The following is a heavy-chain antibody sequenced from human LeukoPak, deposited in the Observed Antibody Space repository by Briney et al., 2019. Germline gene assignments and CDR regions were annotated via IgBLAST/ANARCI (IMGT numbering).Heavy chain of an antibody. CDR3: AREYSGYDTTPFDY. V-gene: IGHV4-34*01. J-gene: IGHJ4*02. CDR1: GGSFSGYY. CDR2: INHSGST. D-gene: IGHD5-12*01. Sequence: SETLSLTCAVYGGSFSGYYWSWIRQPPGKGLGWIGEINHSGSTNYNPSLESRVTISVDMSKNQFSLKLSSVTAADTAVYYCAREYSGYDTTPFDYWGQGTLVTVSS.